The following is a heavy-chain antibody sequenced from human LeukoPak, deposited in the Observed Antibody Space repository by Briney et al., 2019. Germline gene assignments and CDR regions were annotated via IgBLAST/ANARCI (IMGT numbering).Heavy chain of an antibody. Sequence: GRSLRLSCAASGFTFSDYYMSWIRQAPGKGLEWVSYISSSSSYTNYADSVKGRFTISRDNAKNSLYLQMNSLRAEDTAVYYCARGRVYDSNYFDYWGQGTLVTVSS. J-gene: IGHJ4*02. D-gene: IGHD3-3*01. CDR1: GFTFSDYY. CDR3: ARGRVYDSNYFDY. V-gene: IGHV3-11*06. CDR2: ISSSSSYT.